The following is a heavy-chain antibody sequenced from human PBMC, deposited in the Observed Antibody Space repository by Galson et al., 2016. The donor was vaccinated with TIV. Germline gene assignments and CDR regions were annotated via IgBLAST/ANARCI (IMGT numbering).Heavy chain of an antibody. CDR1: GNSLNELV. D-gene: IGHD2/OR15-2a*01. V-gene: IGHV1-24*01. Sequence: SVKVSCKVSGNSLNELVIHWVRKAPGKGLEWMGGFDPEVSKTVYAQMLQGRVTMAADTSRNTAYMELGSLRFEDTAVYYCATVAWFPGLSLDNWGQGTLVTVSS. J-gene: IGHJ4*02. CDR3: ATVAWFPGLSLDN. CDR2: FDPEVSKT.